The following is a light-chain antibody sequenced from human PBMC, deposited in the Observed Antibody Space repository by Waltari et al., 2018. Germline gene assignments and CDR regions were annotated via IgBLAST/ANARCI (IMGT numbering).Light chain of an antibody. CDR2: AVT. CDR3: SSYTSDTTHVV. Sequence: QSALTQPASVSGSPGQSITISCTGTSTDIGSFGLVSWYQQHPGRAPTLMIYAVTRRPSELSDRFCGAKSGNTASLTISGLLAEDEADYYCSSYTSDTTHVVFGGGTKLTVL. V-gene: IGLV2-23*02. CDR1: STDIGSFGL. J-gene: IGLJ2*01.